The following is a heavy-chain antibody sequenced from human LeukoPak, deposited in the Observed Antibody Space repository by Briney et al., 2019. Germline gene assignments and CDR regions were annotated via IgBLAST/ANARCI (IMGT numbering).Heavy chain of an antibody. CDR3: ARASQWLAFDD. CDR1: GFTVSSNY. J-gene: IGHJ4*02. Sequence: GGSLRLSCAASGFTVSSNYMSWVRQAPGKGLEWVSVIYSGGSTYCADSVKGRFTISRDNSKNTLYLQMNSLRVEDTAVYFCARASQWLAFDDWGQGTLVTVSS. CDR2: IYSGGST. D-gene: IGHD6-19*01. V-gene: IGHV3-66*01.